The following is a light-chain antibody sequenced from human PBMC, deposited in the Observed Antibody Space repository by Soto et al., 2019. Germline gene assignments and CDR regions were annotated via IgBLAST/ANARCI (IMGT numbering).Light chain of an antibody. V-gene: IGKV1-5*03. CDR1: QSISSW. Sequence: DIQMTQSPSTLSASLVYRVTITFLASQSISSWLDWYQQKPGKAPKLLIYKASSLESGVPLRFSGSGSGTEFTLTISSLQPDDFATYYCQHYNSYTITFGQGTRLEIK. CDR3: QHYNSYTIT. CDR2: KAS. J-gene: IGKJ5*01.